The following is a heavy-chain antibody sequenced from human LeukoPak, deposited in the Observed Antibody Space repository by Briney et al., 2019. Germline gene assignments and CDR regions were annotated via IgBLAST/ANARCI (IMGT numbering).Heavy chain of an antibody. J-gene: IGHJ3*02. Sequence: SETLSLTCTVSGGSISSSTYYWDWIRQPPGKGLEXIGSIYYSGSTYYNPSLKSRVTISVDTSKNQFSLKLSSLTATETAVYYCTRSETGDDTFDIWGQGTMVTVSS. CDR2: IYYSGST. CDR1: GGSISSSTYY. V-gene: IGHV4-39*01. D-gene: IGHD7-27*01. CDR3: TRSETGDDTFDI.